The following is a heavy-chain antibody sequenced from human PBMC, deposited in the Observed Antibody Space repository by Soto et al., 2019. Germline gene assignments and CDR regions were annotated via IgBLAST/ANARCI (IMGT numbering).Heavy chain of an antibody. CDR2: ISGYNTNA. Sequence: ASVKVSCKASGGTFSSYTISWVRQAPGQGLEWMGRISGYNTNANYGQKVQGRVTITTDKSTSTAYMELRSLRSDDTAVYYCARDQGPPFDYWGQGTLVTVS. CDR3: ARDQGPPFDY. V-gene: IGHV1-18*01. CDR1: GGTFSSYT. J-gene: IGHJ4*02.